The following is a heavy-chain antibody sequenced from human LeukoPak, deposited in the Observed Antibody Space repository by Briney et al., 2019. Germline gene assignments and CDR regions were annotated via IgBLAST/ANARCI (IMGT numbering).Heavy chain of an antibody. CDR3: ATAPRFYDYVWGSYQEFDY. D-gene: IGHD3-16*01. V-gene: IGHV3-21*01. CDR1: GFTFSSYS. CDR2: ISSSSSYI. Sequence: GGSLRLSCAASGFTFSSYSMNWVRQAPGKGLEWVSSISSSSSYIYYADSVKGRFTISRDNAKNSLYLQMNSLGAEDTAVYYCATAPRFYDYVWGSYQEFDYWGQGTLVTVSS. J-gene: IGHJ4*02.